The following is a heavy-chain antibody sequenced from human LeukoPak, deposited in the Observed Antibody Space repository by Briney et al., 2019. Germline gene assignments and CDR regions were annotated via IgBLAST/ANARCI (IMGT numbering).Heavy chain of an antibody. CDR1: GGSISSYY. D-gene: IGHD6-19*01. Sequence: SETLSLTCTVSGGSISSYYWSWIRQPAGKGLEWIGRIYTSGSTNYNPSLKSRVTISIDTSRNQFSMNLNSVTAADTAVYYCAKGAGPPWFDPWGQGTLVTVSS. CDR3: AKGAGPPWFDP. J-gene: IGHJ5*02. CDR2: IYTSGST. V-gene: IGHV4-4*07.